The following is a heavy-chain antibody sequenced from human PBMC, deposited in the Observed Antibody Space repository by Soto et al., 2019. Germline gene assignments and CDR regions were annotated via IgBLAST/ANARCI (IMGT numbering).Heavy chain of an antibody. CDR2: INHSGST. J-gene: IGHJ6*03. Sequence: PSETLSLTCAVYGGSFSGYYWSWIRQPPGKGLEWIGEINHSGSTNYNPSLKSRVTISVDTSKNQFSLKLSSVTAADTAVYYCAREVVVVVAATYYYYYYMDVWGKGTTVTVPS. D-gene: IGHD2-15*01. CDR3: AREVVVVVAATYYYYYYMDV. V-gene: IGHV4-34*01. CDR1: GGSFSGYY.